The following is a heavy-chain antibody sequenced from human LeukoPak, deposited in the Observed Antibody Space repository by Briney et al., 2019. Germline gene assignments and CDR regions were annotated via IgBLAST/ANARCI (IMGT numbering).Heavy chain of an antibody. CDR3: ARHAEYNSGWHFYLDH. Sequence: SETLSLTCTVSGVSTTNGIYYWAWIRQPPGRGLEWIGSVHNVGSTYYNLSLRSRVTMSIDTSKNQFSLRLSSVTAADTAVYYCARHAEYNSGWHFYLDHWGQGILVTVSS. V-gene: IGHV4-39*01. CDR2: VHNVGST. CDR1: GVSTTNGIYY. D-gene: IGHD6-19*01. J-gene: IGHJ4*02.